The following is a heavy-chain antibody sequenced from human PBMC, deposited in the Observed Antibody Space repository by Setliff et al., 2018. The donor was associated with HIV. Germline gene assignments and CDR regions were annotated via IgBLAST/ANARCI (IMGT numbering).Heavy chain of an antibody. CDR3: ARYCSGGSCYYAFDY. J-gene: IGHJ4*02. D-gene: IGHD2-15*01. CDR2: IYYSGST. CDR1: GGSISSHY. V-gene: IGHV4-59*11. Sequence: SETLSLTCTVSGGSISSHYWSWIRQPPGKGLEWIGSIYYSGSTNYNPSLKSRVTTSVDTSKNQFSLKLSSVTAADTAVYYCARYCSGGSCYYAFDYWGQGTQVTVSS.